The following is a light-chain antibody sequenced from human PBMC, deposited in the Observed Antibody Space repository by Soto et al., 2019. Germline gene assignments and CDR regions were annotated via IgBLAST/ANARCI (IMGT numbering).Light chain of an antibody. V-gene: IGKV1-5*03. CDR1: QSISSW. CDR2: DGS. Sequence: DIQMTQSHSTLSASVGDRVTITCRASQSISSWLAWYQQKPGEAPKLLIYDGSTLERGVPSRFSGSGSGTEFTLTISSLQPDDFATFYCQQYNTYSRTFGQGTKVEVK. CDR3: QQYNTYSRT. J-gene: IGKJ1*01.